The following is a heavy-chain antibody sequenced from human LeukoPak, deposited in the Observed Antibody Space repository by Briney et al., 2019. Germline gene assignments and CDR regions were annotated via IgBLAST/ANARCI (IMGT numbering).Heavy chain of an antibody. CDR2: VYSTGSA. CDR3: ARKPIINNAWYYFDY. D-gene: IGHD1/OR15-1a*01. J-gene: IGHJ4*02. CDR1: GGSVGSGIYY. V-gene: IGHV4-39*07. Sequence: KSSETLSLTCTVSGGSVGSGIYYWSWIRQSPGKGLEWIGNVYSTGSAYYNPSLESRVAMSVDTSKNQFSLKLSSVTAADTAVYYCARKPIINNAWYYFDYWGQGTLVTVSS.